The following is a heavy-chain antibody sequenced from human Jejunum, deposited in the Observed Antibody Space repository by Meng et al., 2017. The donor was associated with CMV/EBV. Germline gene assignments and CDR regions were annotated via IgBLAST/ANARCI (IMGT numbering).Heavy chain of an antibody. Sequence: CAGSGLTFRSNAMSWVRQATGKGLEWVSYISASGSSIYYAESVKGRFTISRDNAKNSVYLQMNSLRAADTAVYYCASNDILTGFDYWGQGTRVTVSS. D-gene: IGHD3-9*01. CDR2: ISASGSSI. V-gene: IGHV3-48*03. CDR1: GLTFRSNA. J-gene: IGHJ4*02. CDR3: ASNDILTGFDY.